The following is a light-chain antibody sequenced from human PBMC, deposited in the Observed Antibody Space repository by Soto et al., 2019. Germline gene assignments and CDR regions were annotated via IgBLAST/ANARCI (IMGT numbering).Light chain of an antibody. Sequence: QSALTQPASVSGSPGQSITISCTGTSSDVGGYNYVSWYQQHPGKPPKLMICEVSNRPSGISYRFSGSKSGNTASLTISGLKAEDEADYYCSSFTSTSSTLVFGGGTKLTVL. CDR1: SSDVGGYNY. CDR2: EVS. CDR3: SSFTSTSSTLV. V-gene: IGLV2-14*01. J-gene: IGLJ2*01.